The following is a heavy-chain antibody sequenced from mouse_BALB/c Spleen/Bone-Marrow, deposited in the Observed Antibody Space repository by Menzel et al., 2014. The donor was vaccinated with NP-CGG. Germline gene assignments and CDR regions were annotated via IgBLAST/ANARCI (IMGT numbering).Heavy chain of an antibody. Sequence: QLQQSGPELVKPGASVKMSCKASGYTFTRYVIHWLRQKPGQGLDWIVYINSYNEGSKYNEKFKGEATLTLDKSSQTAYMELSNLASDDSAVYYYEREKDYGDYFDDWGQGATLTVSS. CDR3: EREKDYGDYFDD. D-gene: IGHD1-1*01. V-gene: IGHV1-14*01. CDR1: GYTFTRYV. J-gene: IGHJ2*01. CDR2: INSYNEGS.